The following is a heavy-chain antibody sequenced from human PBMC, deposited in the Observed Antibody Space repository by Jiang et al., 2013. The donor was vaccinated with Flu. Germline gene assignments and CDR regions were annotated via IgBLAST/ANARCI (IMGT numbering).Heavy chain of an antibody. Sequence: TVSGDSISSYFWSWIRQPPGKGLEWIGYVYHGGSVNYNPSLKSRVTISVDTSKNQFSLELNSVTAADTAVYYCARGRWLQTGEHWGQGTLVIVSS. J-gene: IGHJ1*01. CDR1: GDSISSYF. CDR2: VYHGGSV. CDR3: ARGRWLQTGEH. V-gene: IGHV4-59*08. D-gene: IGHD5-24*01.